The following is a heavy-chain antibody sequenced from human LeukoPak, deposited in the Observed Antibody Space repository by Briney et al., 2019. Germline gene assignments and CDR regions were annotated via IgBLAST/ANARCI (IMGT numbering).Heavy chain of an antibody. CDR2: INHSGST. Sequence: SETLSLTCAVYGGSFSGYYWSWIRQPPGKGLEWIGEINHSGSTNYNPSLKSRVTISVDTSKNQFSLKLSSVTAADTAVYYCARGLGYCSGGSRYPGWFDPWGQGTLVTVSS. CDR1: GGSFSGYY. J-gene: IGHJ5*02. D-gene: IGHD2-15*01. CDR3: ARGLGYCSGGSRYPGWFDP. V-gene: IGHV4-34*01.